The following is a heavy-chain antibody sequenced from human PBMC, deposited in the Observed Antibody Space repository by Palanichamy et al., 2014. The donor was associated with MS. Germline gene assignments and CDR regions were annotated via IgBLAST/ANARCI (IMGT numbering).Heavy chain of an antibody. CDR1: GLTFSNYG. V-gene: IGHV3-33*01. J-gene: IGHJ6*02. CDR2: IWYDGSSK. D-gene: IGHD4-23*01. Sequence: QAQLVESGGGVVQPGRSLRLSCAASGLTFSNYGMHWVRQAPGKGLEWVASIWYDGSSKNYRDSVKGRFTISRDNSKNTLYLEMTSLRADDTAIYYCARERTPIYDYYYAMDVWGQGTTVTVSS. CDR3: ARERTPIYDYYYAMDV.